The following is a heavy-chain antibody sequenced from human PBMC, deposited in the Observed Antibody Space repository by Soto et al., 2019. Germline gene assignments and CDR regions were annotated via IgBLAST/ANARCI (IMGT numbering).Heavy chain of an antibody. CDR1: GFTFSSYG. Sequence: PGGSLRLSCAASGFTFSSYGMHWVRQAPGKGLEWVAVIWYDGSNKYYADSVKGRFTISRDNSKNTLYLQMNSLRAEDTAVYYWYRGSSNLVDLDDWGQGTLVPVSS. CDR2: IWYDGSNK. V-gene: IGHV3-33*01. CDR3: YRGSSNLVDLDD. D-gene: IGHD6-13*01. J-gene: IGHJ4*02.